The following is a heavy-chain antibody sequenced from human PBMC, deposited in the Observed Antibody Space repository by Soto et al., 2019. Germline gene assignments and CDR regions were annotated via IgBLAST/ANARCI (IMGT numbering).Heavy chain of an antibody. J-gene: IGHJ4*02. CDR3: DSGLVTTLHY. CDR1: GGSISSGGYS. V-gene: IGHV4-30-2*01. Sequence: SETLSLTCAVSGGSISSGGYSWSWIRQPPGKGLEWIGYIYHSGSTYYNPSLKSRVTISVDRSKNQFSLKLSSVTAADTAVYYCDSGLVTTLHYWGQGTLVTVSS. CDR2: IYHSGST. D-gene: IGHD4-17*01.